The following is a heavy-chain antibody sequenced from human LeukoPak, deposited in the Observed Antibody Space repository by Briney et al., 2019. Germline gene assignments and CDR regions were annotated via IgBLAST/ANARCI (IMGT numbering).Heavy chain of an antibody. Sequence: SETLSLTCTVSGGSISSYYWSWIRQPPGKGLEWIGYIYYSGSTNYNPSLKSRVTISVDTSKNQFSLKLSSVTAADTAVYYCARGGNWNHFAYWGQGTLVTVSS. V-gene: IGHV4-59*01. CDR3: ARGGNWNHFAY. CDR2: IYYSGST. D-gene: IGHD1-1*01. J-gene: IGHJ4*02. CDR1: GGSISSYY.